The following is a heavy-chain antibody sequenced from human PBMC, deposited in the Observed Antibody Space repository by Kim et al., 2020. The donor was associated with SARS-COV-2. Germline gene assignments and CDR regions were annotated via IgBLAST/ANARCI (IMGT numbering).Heavy chain of an antibody. CDR1: GDSVSSNSAA. CDR2: TYYRSKWYN. D-gene: IGHD3-16*01. V-gene: IGHV6-1*01. CDR3: ARDQGALYYYYYGMDV. Sequence: SQTLSLPCAISGDSVSSNSAAWNWIRQSPSRGLEWLGRTYYRSKWYNDYAVSVKSRITINPDTSKNQFSLQLNSVTPEDTAVYYCARDQGALYYYYYGMDVWGQGTTVTVSS. J-gene: IGHJ6*02.